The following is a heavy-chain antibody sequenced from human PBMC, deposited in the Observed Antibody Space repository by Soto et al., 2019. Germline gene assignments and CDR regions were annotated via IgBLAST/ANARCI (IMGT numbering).Heavy chain of an antibody. CDR2: VYCSGST. CDR3: ARHEYGLGSRY. J-gene: IGHJ4*02. V-gene: IGHV4-59*08. Sequence: QVQLQESGPGLVKPSETLSLTCTVSGGSINSYYWSWIRQSPGKGLECLGYVYCSGSTNCNPALNSRVTISVDTSKNQFSLKLSSVTAADTAVYYSARHEYGLGSRYWGQGTLVTVSS. D-gene: IGHD3-10*01. CDR1: GGSINSYY.